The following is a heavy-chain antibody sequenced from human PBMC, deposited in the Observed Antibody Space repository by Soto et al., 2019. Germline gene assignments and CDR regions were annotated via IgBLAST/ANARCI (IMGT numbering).Heavy chain of an antibody. CDR1: GFTFNDAW. CDR2: IKSKTDGGTI. J-gene: IGHJ4*02. Sequence: EVQLVESGETLVEPGGSLRLSCAASGFTFNDAWMNWVRQAPGKGLEWVGRIKSKTDGGTIDYAAPVKGRFTVSRDDSKNTLFLQMNSLRIEDTAVYYCTTGWGYSDNWGQGTLVTVSS. V-gene: IGHV3-15*07. CDR3: TTGWGYSDN. D-gene: IGHD5-18*01.